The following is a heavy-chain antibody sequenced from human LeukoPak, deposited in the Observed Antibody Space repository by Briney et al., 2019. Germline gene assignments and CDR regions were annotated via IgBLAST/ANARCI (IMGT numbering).Heavy chain of an antibody. CDR3: ARVWNDYGDYVPDY. CDR2: IYYSGST. D-gene: IGHD4-17*01. Sequence: PSQTLSLTCTVSGGSISSGGYYWSWIRQHPGKGLEWIGYIYYSGSTYYNPSLKSRVTISVDTSKIQFSLKLSSVTAADTAVYYCARVWNDYGDYVPDYWGQGTLVTVSS. J-gene: IGHJ4*02. CDR1: GGSISSGGYY. V-gene: IGHV4-31*03.